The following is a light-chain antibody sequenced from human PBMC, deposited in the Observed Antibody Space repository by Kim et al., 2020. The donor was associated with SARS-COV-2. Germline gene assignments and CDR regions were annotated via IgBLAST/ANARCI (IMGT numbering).Light chain of an antibody. J-gene: IGLJ3*02. CDR2: GRN. CDR1: NLRGYF. CDR3: NSRDKTTNHWV. Sequence: SSELTQDPAVSVALGQTVRITCQGDNLRGYFASWYQQKPGQAPILVIYGRNNRPSGIPDRFSASSSGNRASLTITGAQAEDEADYYCNSRDKTTNHWVFGGGTKVTVL. V-gene: IGLV3-19*01.